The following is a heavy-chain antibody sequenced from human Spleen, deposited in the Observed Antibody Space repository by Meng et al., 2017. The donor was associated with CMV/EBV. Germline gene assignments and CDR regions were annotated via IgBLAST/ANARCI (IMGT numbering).Heavy chain of an antibody. CDR1: GGSISSDTW. CDR3: ARPTRRGYFDY. Sequence: TCAVSGGSISSDTWWSWIRQPPGKGLEWIGEIYHSGGTNSNPSLRSRVTISVDKSKSQFSLNLSSVTAADTAVYYCARPTRRGYFDYWGQGTLVTVSS. V-gene: IGHV4-4*02. CDR2: IYHSGGT. J-gene: IGHJ4*02. D-gene: IGHD1-26*01.